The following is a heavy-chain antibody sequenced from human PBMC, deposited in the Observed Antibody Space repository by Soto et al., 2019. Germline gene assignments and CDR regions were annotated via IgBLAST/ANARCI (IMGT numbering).Heavy chain of an antibody. V-gene: IGHV1-2*02. J-gene: IGHJ5*02. D-gene: IGHD3-9*01. CDR1: GYSFTGDY. Sequence: ASVPFSIKASGYSFTGDYMHWVRQAPGQGLEWMGWINPNSGGTNYAPDFQGRVTMTEDTATDTAYMELSSLRSEDTAVYYCAKVPFDWFKGGFDPWGQGTLVTVSS. CDR2: INPNSGGT. CDR3: AKVPFDWFKGGFDP.